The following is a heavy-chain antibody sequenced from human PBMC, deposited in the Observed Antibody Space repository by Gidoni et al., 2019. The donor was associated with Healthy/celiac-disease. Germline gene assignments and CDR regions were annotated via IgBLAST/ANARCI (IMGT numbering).Heavy chain of an antibody. CDR2: ISHSGST. CDR1: GCSISSGGYS. V-gene: IGHV4-30-2*01. CDR3: ARASIAARPLLWYFDL. Sequence: QLQLQESGSGLVKPSQTLSLTCDVSGCSISSGGYSWSWIRQPPGKGLEWIGYISHSGSTYYNPSLKSRVTISVDRSKNQFSLKLSSVTAADTAVYYCARASIAARPLLWYFDLWGRGTLVTVSS. J-gene: IGHJ2*01. D-gene: IGHD6-6*01.